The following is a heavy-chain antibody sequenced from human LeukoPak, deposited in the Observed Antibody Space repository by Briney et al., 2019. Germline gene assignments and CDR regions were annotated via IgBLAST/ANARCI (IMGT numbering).Heavy chain of an antibody. V-gene: IGHV5-51*01. CDR2: IYPGDSDT. J-gene: IGHJ5*02. D-gene: IGHD3-3*01. CDR1: GYGFTSYW. Sequence: GESLKISCKGSGYGFTSYWIGWVRQMPGKGLEWRGIIYPGDSDTRYSPSFQGQVTISADKSISTAYLQWSSLKASDTAMYYCARHSWPNPYDFWSGQTQGDWFDPWGQGTLVTVSS. CDR3: ARHSWPNPYDFWSGQTQGDWFDP.